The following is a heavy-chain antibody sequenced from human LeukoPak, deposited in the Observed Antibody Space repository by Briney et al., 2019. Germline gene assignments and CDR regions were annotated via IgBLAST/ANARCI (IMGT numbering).Heavy chain of an antibody. V-gene: IGHV3-11*04. CDR3: ARGDYYGSGLSGHY. Sequence: PGGSLRLSCAASGFTFSDYYMNWIRQAPGKGLEWVSYISSSGSTIYYADSVKGRFTISRDNSKNTLYLQMNSLRAEDTAVYYCARGDYYGSGLSGHYWGQGTLVTVSS. J-gene: IGHJ4*02. CDR1: GFTFSDYY. D-gene: IGHD3-10*01. CDR2: ISSSGSTI.